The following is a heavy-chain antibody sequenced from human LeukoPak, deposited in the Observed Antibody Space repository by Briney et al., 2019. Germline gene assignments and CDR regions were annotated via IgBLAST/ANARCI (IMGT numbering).Heavy chain of an antibody. D-gene: IGHD2-8*01. Sequence: GGSLRLSCAASGFTFSSYAMSWVRQAPGKGLEWVSAISGSGSTYYADSVKGRFTISRDNSKNTLYLQMNSLRAEDTAVYYCAKDLVVYASRAFDIWGQGTMVTVSS. CDR2: ISGSGST. CDR3: AKDLVVYASRAFDI. J-gene: IGHJ3*02. CDR1: GFTFSSYA. V-gene: IGHV3-23*01.